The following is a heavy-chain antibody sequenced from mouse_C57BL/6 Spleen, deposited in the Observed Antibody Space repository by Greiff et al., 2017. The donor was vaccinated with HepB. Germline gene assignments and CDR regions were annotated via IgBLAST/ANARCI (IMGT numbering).Heavy chain of an antibody. Sequence: EVQLQQSGPELVKPGASVKISCKASGYTFTDYYMNWVKQSHGKSLEWIGDINPNNGGTSYNQKFKGKATLTVDKSSSTAYMELRSLTSEDSAVYYCASHYDLDYWGQGTTLTVSS. CDR2: INPNNGGT. CDR3: ASHYDLDY. V-gene: IGHV1-26*01. D-gene: IGHD2-4*01. CDR1: GYTFTDYY. J-gene: IGHJ2*01.